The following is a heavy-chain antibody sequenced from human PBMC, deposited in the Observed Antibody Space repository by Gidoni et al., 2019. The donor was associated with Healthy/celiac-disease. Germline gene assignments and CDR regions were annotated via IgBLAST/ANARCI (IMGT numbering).Heavy chain of an antibody. V-gene: IGHV3-21*01. CDR1: GFTFSSYS. J-gene: IGHJ6*02. D-gene: IGHD2-21*01. CDR3: ARDWLFSMDYYYYYGMDV. CDR2: ISSSSSYI. Sequence: EVQLVESGGGLVKPGGSLRLSCAASGFTFSSYSMNWVRQAPGKGLEWVSSISSSSSYIYYADSVKGRFTISRDNAKNSLYLQMNSLRAEDTAVYYCARDWLFSMDYYYYYGMDVWGQGTTVTVSS.